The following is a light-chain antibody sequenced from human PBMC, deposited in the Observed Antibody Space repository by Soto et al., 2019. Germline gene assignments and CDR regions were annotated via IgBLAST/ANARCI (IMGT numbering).Light chain of an antibody. CDR3: CSYSRSSPYV. CDR2: DVS. J-gene: IGLJ1*01. Sequence: QSVLTQPASVSGSPGQSITISRTGTNSYVGAYNYVSWYQHHPGKVPRLMIFDVSNRPSGVSNRFSGSKSGNTASLTISGLQAEDEADYYCCSYSRSSPYVFGAGTKVTVL. V-gene: IGLV2-14*03. CDR1: NSYVGAYNY.